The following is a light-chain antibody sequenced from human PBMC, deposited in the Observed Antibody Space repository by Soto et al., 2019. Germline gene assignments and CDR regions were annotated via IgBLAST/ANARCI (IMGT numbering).Light chain of an antibody. V-gene: IGKV1-5*01. CDR1: QSISSW. Sequence: DIRMTQSPSTLSASVGDRVTITCRASQSISSWLAWYQQKPGKAPKVLIYDASSLESGVPSRYRGSGSGTEFTLTILSLQHDDSATYHCQHYITYPLSFGHGTTVAIK. CDR3: QHYITYPLS. CDR2: DAS. J-gene: IGKJ1*01.